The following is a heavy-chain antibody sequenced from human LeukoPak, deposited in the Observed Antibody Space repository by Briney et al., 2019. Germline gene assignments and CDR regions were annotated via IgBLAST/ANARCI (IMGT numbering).Heavy chain of an antibody. V-gene: IGHV3-30*02. Sequence: GGSLRLSCAASGFTFSSYGMSWVRQAPGKGLEWVAFIRYDGSNKYYADSVKGRFTISRDNSKNTLYLQMNSLRAEDTAVYYCAKLAGGSSSWYYLDYWGQGTLVTVSS. CDR3: AKLAGGSSSWYYLDY. J-gene: IGHJ4*02. CDR1: GFTFSSYG. D-gene: IGHD6-13*01. CDR2: IRYDGSNK.